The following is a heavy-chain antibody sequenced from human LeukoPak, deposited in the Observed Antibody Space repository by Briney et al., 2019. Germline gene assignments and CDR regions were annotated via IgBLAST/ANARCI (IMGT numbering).Heavy chain of an antibody. V-gene: IGHV5-10-1*01. J-gene: IGHJ4*02. CDR1: GSSFTDSW. CDR2: IDPSDPYT. CDR3: ASGYSYGPSDF. Sequence: GESLRISCKASGSSFTDSWITWVRQMPGKGLEWMGSIDPSDPYTNYNPSFQGHVTISADKSISTAYLQCSSLKASDTAMYYCASGYSYGPSDFWGQGTLVTVSS. D-gene: IGHD5-18*01.